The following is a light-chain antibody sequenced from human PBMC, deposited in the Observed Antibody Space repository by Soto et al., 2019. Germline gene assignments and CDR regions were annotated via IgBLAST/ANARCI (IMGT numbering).Light chain of an antibody. J-gene: IGLJ2*01. CDR3: SSYTSSSTVV. CDR1: SSDVGAYNY. Sequence: QSAPTQPASVSGSPGQSITISCTGTSSDVGAYNYVSWYQQHPGKAPKLMIYEVRYRPSGVSNRFSGSKSGNTASLTISGLQADDDAHYYCSSYTSSSTVVFGGGTKVTVL. CDR2: EVR. V-gene: IGLV2-14*01.